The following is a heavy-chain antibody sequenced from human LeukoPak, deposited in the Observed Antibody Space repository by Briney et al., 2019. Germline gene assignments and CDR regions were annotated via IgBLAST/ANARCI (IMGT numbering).Heavy chain of an antibody. V-gene: IGHV1-18*01. Sequence: ASVKVSCKASGYTFTSYGISWSRQAPGQGFEWMGWISGYNGNTNSAQKFQGRVTMTTDTSASTAYMELTSLRSDDTAVYYCARDSRDIFYYHGMDVWGQGTTVTVSS. CDR3: ARDSRDIFYYHGMDV. CDR2: ISGYNGNT. J-gene: IGHJ6*02. CDR1: GYTFTSYG. D-gene: IGHD2-15*01.